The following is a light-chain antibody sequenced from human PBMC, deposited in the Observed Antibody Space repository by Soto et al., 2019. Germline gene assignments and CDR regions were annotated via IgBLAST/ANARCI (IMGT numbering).Light chain of an antibody. Sequence: EVLMTQSPATLSASPGDGATISCRASQGIGDTLAWYQHKPGQTPKLLIYDTSTRATGVPARFSGSRSGTEFTLTINSLQSEDFAAYYCQSYNNGPLTFGGGTKVESK. CDR3: QSYNNGPLT. CDR1: QGIGDT. V-gene: IGKV3-15*01. J-gene: IGKJ4*01. CDR2: DTS.